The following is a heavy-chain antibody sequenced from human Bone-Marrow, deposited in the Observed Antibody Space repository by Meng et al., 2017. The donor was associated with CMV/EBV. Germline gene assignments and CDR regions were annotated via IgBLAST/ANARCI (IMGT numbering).Heavy chain of an antibody. V-gene: IGHV4-39*01. CDR1: GGSISSSSYY. CDR3: ARLIVVVPARGWFDP. CDR2: IYYSGST. D-gene: IGHD2-2*01. Sequence: GSLRLSCTVSGGSISSSSYYWGWIRQPPGKGLEWIGSIYYSGSTYYNPSLKSRVTISVDTSKNQFSLKLSSVTAADTAVYYCARLIVVVPARGWFDPWGQGNLVTVSS. J-gene: IGHJ5*02.